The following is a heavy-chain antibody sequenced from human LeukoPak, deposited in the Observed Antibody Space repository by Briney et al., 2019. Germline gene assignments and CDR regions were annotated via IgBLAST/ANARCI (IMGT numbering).Heavy chain of an antibody. CDR3: ARGDKGAFDI. CDR2: IYYSGST. CDR1: GGSISSYY. Sequence: PSETLSLTCTVSGGSISSYYWSWIRQPPGKGLEWIGYIYYSGSTNYNPSLKSRVTISVDTSKNQFSLKLSSVTAADTAVYYCARGDKGAFDIWGQGTMVTVSS. D-gene: IGHD2-15*01. V-gene: IGHV4-59*01. J-gene: IGHJ3*02.